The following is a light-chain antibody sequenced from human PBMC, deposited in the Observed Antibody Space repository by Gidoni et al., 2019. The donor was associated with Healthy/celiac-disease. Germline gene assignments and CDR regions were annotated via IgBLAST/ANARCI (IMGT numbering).Light chain of an antibody. CDR3: AAWDDSLSGPRVV. J-gene: IGLJ2*01. CDR1: SSNIGSKY. Sequence: QSVLTQPPSASGTPGQRVTISCSGSSSNIGSKYVYWYQQLPGTAPKLLIYRNNQRPSGVPDRFSGSKSGTSASLAISGRRSEDEADYYCAAWDDSLSGPRVVFGGGTKLTVL. V-gene: IGLV1-47*01. CDR2: RNN.